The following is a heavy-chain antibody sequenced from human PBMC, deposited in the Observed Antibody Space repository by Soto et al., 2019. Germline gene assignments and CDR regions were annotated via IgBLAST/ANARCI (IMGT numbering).Heavy chain of an antibody. V-gene: IGHV4-34*01. CDR1: GGSFSGYY. D-gene: IGHD4-17*01. Sequence: PSETLSLTCAVYGGSFSGYYWSWIRQPPGKGLEWIGEINHSGSTNYNPSLKSRVTISVDTSKNQFSLKLSSVTAADTAVYYCARVRHYYYYGMDVWGQGTTVTAP. CDR3: ARVRHYYYYGMDV. CDR2: INHSGST. J-gene: IGHJ6*02.